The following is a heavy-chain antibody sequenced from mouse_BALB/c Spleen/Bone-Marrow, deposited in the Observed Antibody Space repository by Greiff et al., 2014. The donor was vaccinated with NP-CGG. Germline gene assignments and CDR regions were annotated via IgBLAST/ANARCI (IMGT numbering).Heavy chain of an antibody. Sequence: VQLVQSGPGLVKPSQRLSITCTVSGFSFTTYGLHWVRQSPGKGLEWLGVIWSGGGTDYNAAFISRLIITKDNSKSQVFFKMNSLQTNYAVLYYCARKGDTGYFDVWGAGTTVTVSS. D-gene: IGHD2-13*01. CDR1: GFSFTTYG. CDR3: ARKGDTGYFDV. V-gene: IGHV2-2*02. J-gene: IGHJ1*01. CDR2: IWSGGGT.